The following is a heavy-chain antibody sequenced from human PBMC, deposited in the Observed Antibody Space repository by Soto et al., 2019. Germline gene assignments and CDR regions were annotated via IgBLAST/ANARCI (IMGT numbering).Heavy chain of an antibody. CDR2: IYYSGST. CDR3: ARHMWDCSGGSCYPRNWFDP. D-gene: IGHD2-15*01. Sequence: SETLSLTXTVSGGSISSYYWSWIRQPPGKGLEWIGYIYYSGSTNYNPSLKSRVTISVDTSKNQFSLKLSSVTAAGTAVYYCARHMWDCSGGSCYPRNWFDPWGQGTLVTVSS. V-gene: IGHV4-59*08. CDR1: GGSISSYY. J-gene: IGHJ5*02.